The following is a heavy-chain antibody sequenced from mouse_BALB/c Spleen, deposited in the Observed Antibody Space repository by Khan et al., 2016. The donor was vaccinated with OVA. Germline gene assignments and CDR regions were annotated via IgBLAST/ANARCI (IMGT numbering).Heavy chain of an antibody. Sequence: QIQLVQSGPELKKPGETVKISCKASGDTFRNYGMNWVKQAPGKGLKWMGWINTYTGEPTYADDFKGRFAFSLETSASTAYLQINNLKNEDTATDCCARPPYFSYVMVYWGQGTSVTISS. CDR1: GDTFRNYG. V-gene: IGHV9-3-1*01. CDR3: ARPPYFSYVMVY. D-gene: IGHD2-10*01. CDR2: INTYTGEP. J-gene: IGHJ4*01.